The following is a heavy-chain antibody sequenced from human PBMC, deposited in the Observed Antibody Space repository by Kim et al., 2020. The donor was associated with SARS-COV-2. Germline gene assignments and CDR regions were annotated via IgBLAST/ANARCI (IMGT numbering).Heavy chain of an antibody. D-gene: IGHD7-27*01. Sequence: GGSLRLSCAASGFTFSNHWMHWVRQVPGRGLVWVSRISSDGSSTRYADSVTGRFTISRDNTKNTLYLQMNSLRAEDTAVYYCATSQPSLWGIQHWGQGTLVTVSS. CDR1: GFTFSNHW. CDR3: ATSQPSLWGIQH. CDR2: ISSDGSST. J-gene: IGHJ1*01. V-gene: IGHV3-74*01.